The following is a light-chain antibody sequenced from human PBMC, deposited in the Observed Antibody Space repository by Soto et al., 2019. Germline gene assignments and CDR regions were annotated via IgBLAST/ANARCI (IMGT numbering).Light chain of an antibody. V-gene: IGKV3-20*01. CDR1: QSVGNNF. CDR2: GAS. J-gene: IGKJ5*01. Sequence: EIVLTQSPDTLSLSPWERATLSCRASQSVGNNFLAWYQQKPGQAPTLLIYGASSRATGIPDRFSGSGSGTDFTLTISRLEPEDFAVYYCQQYGSSPSITFGQGTRLEIK. CDR3: QQYGSSPSIT.